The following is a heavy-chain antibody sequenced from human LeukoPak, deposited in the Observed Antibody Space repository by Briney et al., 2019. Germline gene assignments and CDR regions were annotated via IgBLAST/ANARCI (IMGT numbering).Heavy chain of an antibody. V-gene: IGHV3-23*01. D-gene: IGHD2-2*01. CDR3: AKEGHPWGRYCSSTSCYHFDY. CDR1: GGSISSSSYY. CDR2: ISGSGGST. Sequence: ETLSLTCTVSGGSISSSSYYWGWIRQPPGKGLEWVSAISGSGGSTYYADSVKGRFTISRDNSKNTLYLQMNSLRAEDTAVYYCAKEGHPWGRYCSSTSCYHFDYWGQGTLVTVSS. J-gene: IGHJ4*02.